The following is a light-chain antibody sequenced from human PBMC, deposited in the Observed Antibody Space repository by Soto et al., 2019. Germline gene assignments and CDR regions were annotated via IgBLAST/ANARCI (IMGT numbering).Light chain of an antibody. CDR1: QGIGSD. CDR2: GAS. J-gene: IGKJ5*01. CDR3: QQYDSYSPA. Sequence: QLTQSPSSLSASVGDRVTITCRASQGIGSDLAWYQQKPGRAPKLLIFGASTLQSGVPSRFSGSGSGTDFTLTVSSLQPEDFATYFCQQYDSYSPAFGQGTQLEIK. V-gene: IGKV1-9*01.